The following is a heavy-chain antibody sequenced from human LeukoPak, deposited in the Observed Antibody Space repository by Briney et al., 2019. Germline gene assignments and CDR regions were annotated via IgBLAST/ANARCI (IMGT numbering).Heavy chain of an antibody. Sequence: SVKVSCKASGGTFSSYAISRVRQAPGQGLEWMGGIIPIFGTANYAQKFQGRVTITTDESTSTAYMELSSLRSEDTAVYYCARTMDRYYYYMDVWGKGTTVTVSS. J-gene: IGHJ6*03. CDR2: IIPIFGTA. D-gene: IGHD3-3*01. CDR1: GGTFSSYA. V-gene: IGHV1-69*05. CDR3: ARTMDRYYYYMDV.